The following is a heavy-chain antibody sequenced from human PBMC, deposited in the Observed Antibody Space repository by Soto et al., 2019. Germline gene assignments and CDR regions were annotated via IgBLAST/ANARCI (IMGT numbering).Heavy chain of an antibody. D-gene: IGHD6-13*01. J-gene: IGHJ4*02. V-gene: IGHV1-18*04. Sequence: LIFTIYGIRCVRQASEQGHEWLGWISGRNGNTHYAQKLQDRVTMTTEPSTRTVYMELRYLRSDDTGVYYCARQRSVRRVAAAANRFVDCWGQGTQVSAS. CDR2: ISGRNGNT. CDR1: LIFTIYG. CDR3: ARQRSVRRVAAAANRFVDC.